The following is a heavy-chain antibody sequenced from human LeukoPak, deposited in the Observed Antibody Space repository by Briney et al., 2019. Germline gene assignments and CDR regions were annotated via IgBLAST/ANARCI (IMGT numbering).Heavy chain of an antibody. CDR1: GGSINSYY. D-gene: IGHD4-17*01. J-gene: IGHJ4*02. CDR2: INHSGNT. CDR3: ASGTTVTNFAY. V-gene: IGHV4-59*01. Sequence: PSETLSLTCTVSGGSINSYYWSWIRQSPGKGLEWIGYINHSGNTDHNPSLKSRVTISVDTSKNQFSLKLSSVTAADTAVYYCASGTTVTNFAYWGQGTLVTVSS.